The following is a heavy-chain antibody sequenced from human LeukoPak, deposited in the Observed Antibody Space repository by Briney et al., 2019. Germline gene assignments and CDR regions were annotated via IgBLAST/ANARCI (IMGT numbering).Heavy chain of an antibody. J-gene: IGHJ4*02. D-gene: IGHD5-18*01. V-gene: IGHV1-2*02. CDR3: ARTPATDTAMAGSVC. CDR1: GYTFTGYY. Sequence: ASVKVSCKASGYTFTGYYIHWVRQAPGQGLEWMGWINPNSGGTNYAQKFQGRVTMTRDTSISTAYMELRSLRSDDTAVYYCARTPATDTAMAGSVCWGQGTLVTVSS. CDR2: INPNSGGT.